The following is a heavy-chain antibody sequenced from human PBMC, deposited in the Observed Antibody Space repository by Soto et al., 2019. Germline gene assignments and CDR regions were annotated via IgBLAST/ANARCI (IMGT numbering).Heavy chain of an antibody. V-gene: IGHV1-8*01. CDR2: MNPNSGDT. CDR1: GYTFTSYD. J-gene: IGHJ6*02. Sequence: ASVKVSCKAAGYTFTSYDINWVRQATGQGLEWRVWMNPNSGDTGYAQKFHGRVTMTRNNSISTAYMSLSSLRSEATAVYYCAREFFWCGFPIPDVWGQGTTVTVSS. D-gene: IGHD3-3*01. CDR3: AREFFWCGFPIPDV.